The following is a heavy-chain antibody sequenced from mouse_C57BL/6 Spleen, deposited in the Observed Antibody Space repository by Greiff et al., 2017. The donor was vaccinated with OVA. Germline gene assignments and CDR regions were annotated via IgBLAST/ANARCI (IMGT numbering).Heavy chain of an antibody. Sequence: VQLQQSGAELVRPGSSVKMSCKTSGYTFTSYGINWVKQRPGQGLEWIGYIYLGNGYTEYNEKFKGKATLTSDTSSSTAYMQLSSLTSEDSAIYFCARSYSNYDYAMDYWGQGTSVTVAS. CDR1: GYTFTSYG. J-gene: IGHJ4*01. CDR3: ARSYSNYDYAMDY. CDR2: IYLGNGYT. V-gene: IGHV1-58*01. D-gene: IGHD2-5*01.